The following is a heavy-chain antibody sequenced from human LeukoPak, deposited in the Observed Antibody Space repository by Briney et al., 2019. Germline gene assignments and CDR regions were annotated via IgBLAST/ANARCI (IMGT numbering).Heavy chain of an antibody. V-gene: IGHV3-74*01. CDR3: ARDVLR. J-gene: IGHJ4*02. Sequence: GGALRLSCAASGFTFSTYWMHWVRQAPGKGLVWVSHINTDGSSATYADSVKGRFTISRGNAKNTLYLQMSSLRPEDTAVYYCARDVLRRGQGILVTVSS. CDR2: INTDGSSA. D-gene: IGHD5/OR15-5a*01. CDR1: GFTFSTYW.